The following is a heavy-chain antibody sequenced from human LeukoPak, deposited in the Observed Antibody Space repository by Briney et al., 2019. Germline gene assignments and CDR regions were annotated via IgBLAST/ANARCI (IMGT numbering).Heavy chain of an antibody. J-gene: IGHJ6*03. D-gene: IGHD6-19*01. CDR1: GFTFSNYG. CDR3: AKSSGWNYYYYMDV. Sequence: GGSLRLSCGASGFTFSNYGMNWVRQAPGKGLEWVSSISSSSTYIYYADSVKGRFTISRDNAKNSLYLQMNSLRAEDTAVYYCAKSSGWNYYYYMDVWGKGTTVIASS. CDR2: ISSSSTYI. V-gene: IGHV3-21*01.